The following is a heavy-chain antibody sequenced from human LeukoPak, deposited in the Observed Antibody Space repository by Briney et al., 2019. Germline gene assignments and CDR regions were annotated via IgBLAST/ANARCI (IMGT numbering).Heavy chain of an antibody. Sequence: SETLSLTCAVYDGSFSGYYWSWIRQPPGKGLEWIGEINHSGSTNYNPSLKSRVTISVDTSKNHFSLKLSSVTAADTAVYYCARDHDYGRFDYWGQGTLVTVSS. CDR1: DGSFSGYY. D-gene: IGHD4/OR15-4a*01. V-gene: IGHV4-34*01. CDR3: ARDHDYGRFDY. CDR2: INHSGST. J-gene: IGHJ4*02.